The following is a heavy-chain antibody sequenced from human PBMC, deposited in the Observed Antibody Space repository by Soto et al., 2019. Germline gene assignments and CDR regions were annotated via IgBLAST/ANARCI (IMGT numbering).Heavy chain of an antibody. CDR1: GGSFSGYY. V-gene: IGHV4-34*01. J-gene: IGHJ6*02. CDR2: INHSGST. Sequence: SETLSLTCAVYGGSFSGYYWSWIRQPPGKGLEWIGEINHSGSTNYNPSLKSRVTISVDTSKNQFSLKLSSVTAADTAVYYCARGLARHGYGFNYYYGMDVWGQGTTVTVSS. D-gene: IGHD3-10*01. CDR3: ARGLARHGYGFNYYYGMDV.